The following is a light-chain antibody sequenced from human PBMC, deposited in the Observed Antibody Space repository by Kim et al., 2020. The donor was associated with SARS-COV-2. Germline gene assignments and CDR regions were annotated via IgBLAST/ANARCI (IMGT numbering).Light chain of an antibody. V-gene: IGKV1-5*01. J-gene: IGKJ1*01. CDR3: QQYDAYSPWT. CDR2: DAF. CDR1: QSVSTW. Sequence: DIQMTQSPSTLSASVGDTVTITCRASQSVSTWLAWYQQKPGKAPKVVIYDAFTLGSGVPSRFSGSGAGTEFTLTISSLQPDDFATYYCQQYDAYSPWTFGQGTKVDIK.